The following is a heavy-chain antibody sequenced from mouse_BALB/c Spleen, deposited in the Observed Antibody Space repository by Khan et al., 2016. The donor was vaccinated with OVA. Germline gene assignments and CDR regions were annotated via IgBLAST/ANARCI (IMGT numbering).Heavy chain of an antibody. CDR1: GYSITSDYA. CDR3: AIEGVRRTLYAMDY. J-gene: IGHJ4*01. D-gene: IGHD2-14*01. Sequence: QLEESGPGLVKPSQSLSLTCTVTGYSITSDYAWNWIRQFPGHKLEWMGYISYSGSTSYNPSLKSRISITRDTSKNQFFLQLNSVTTEDTATYYCAIEGVRRTLYAMDYWGQGTSVTVSS. V-gene: IGHV3-2*02. CDR2: ISYSGST.